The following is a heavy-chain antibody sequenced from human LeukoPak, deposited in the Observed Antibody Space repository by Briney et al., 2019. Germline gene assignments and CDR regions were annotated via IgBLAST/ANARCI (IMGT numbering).Heavy chain of an antibody. V-gene: IGHV3-33*01. CDR1: GFTFSSYG. Sequence: PGGSLRLSCAASGFTFSSYGMHWVRQAPGKGLEWVAVIWYDGSNKYYADSVKGRFTISRDNSKNTLYLQMNSLRAEDTAVYYCARGYYYDSSGYYPFDYWGQGTLVTVSS. CDR3: ARGYYYDSSGYYPFDY. D-gene: IGHD3-22*01. CDR2: IWYDGSNK. J-gene: IGHJ4*02.